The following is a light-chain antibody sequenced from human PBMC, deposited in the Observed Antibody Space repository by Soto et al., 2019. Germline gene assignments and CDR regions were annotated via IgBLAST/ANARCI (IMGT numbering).Light chain of an antibody. CDR3: QHFRSLPIT. J-gene: IGKJ5*01. V-gene: IGKV1-9*01. CDR1: QDISSL. CDR2: AAS. Sequence: IHLTQSSSSLSESVGERDTNNCLASQDISSLLAWYQQKPGKAPKLLIYAASTLQNGVPSRFSGSGSGTDFTLTISSLQPEDFATYYCQHFRSLPITFGQGTRLDIK.